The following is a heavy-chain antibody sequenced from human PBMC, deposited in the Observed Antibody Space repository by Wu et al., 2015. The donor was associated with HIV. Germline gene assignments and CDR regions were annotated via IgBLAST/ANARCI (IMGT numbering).Heavy chain of an antibody. V-gene: IGHV1-69*12. CDR1: GPSFDNFP. Sequence: QVQLVQSGAEMKKSGSSVKVSCKASGPSFDNFPINWVRQAPGQGLEWMGGITPMFPTPRYAQTFKGRITITAEQSTNTVYMEVRRLRPDDTALYFCARDVPLLGQTWGRGTLVTVSS. D-gene: IGHD3/OR15-3a*01. J-gene: IGHJ4*02. CDR3: ARDVPLLGQT. CDR2: ITPMFPTP.